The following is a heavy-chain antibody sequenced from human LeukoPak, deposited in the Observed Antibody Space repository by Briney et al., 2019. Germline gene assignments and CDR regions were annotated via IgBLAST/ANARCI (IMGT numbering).Heavy chain of an antibody. Sequence: AGGSLRLSCAASGFTFDDYAMHWVRQAPGKGLEWVSGISWNSGYIGYADSVKGRFTISRDNAKNSLYLQMNSLRAEDTAVYYCARVVSGSSLDYWGQGTLVTVSS. J-gene: IGHJ4*02. CDR2: ISWNSGYI. V-gene: IGHV3-9*01. CDR1: GFTFDDYA. CDR3: ARVVSGSSLDY. D-gene: IGHD6-6*01.